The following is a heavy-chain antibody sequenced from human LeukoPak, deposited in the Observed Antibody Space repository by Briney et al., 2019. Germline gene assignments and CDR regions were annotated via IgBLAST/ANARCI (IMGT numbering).Heavy chain of an antibody. CDR1: GGSFSGYY. J-gene: IGHJ5*02. V-gene: IGHV4-34*01. Sequence: PSETLSLTCAVYGGSFSGYYWSWIRQPPGKGLEWIGEINHSGSTNYNPSLKSRVTISVDTSKNQFSLKLSSVTAADTAVYYCAQVQPYYDILTDSARGWFDPWGQGTLVTVSS. CDR2: INHSGST. CDR3: AQVQPYYDILTDSARGWFDP. D-gene: IGHD3-9*01.